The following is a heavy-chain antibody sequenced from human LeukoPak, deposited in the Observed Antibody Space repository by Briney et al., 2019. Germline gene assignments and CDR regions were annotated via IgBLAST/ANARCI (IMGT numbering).Heavy chain of an antibody. V-gene: IGHV5-51*01. D-gene: IGHD3-10*01. CDR1: RYTFTSYW. CDR3: ARDYGSGSYYYDY. Sequence: GESLKISCKGSRYTFTSYWIGWVRQMPGKGLEWMGIIYPDDSDTRYSPSFQGQVTISADKSISTAYLQWSGLQASDTAMYYCARDYGSGSYYYDYWGQGTLVTVSS. CDR2: IYPDDSDT. J-gene: IGHJ4*02.